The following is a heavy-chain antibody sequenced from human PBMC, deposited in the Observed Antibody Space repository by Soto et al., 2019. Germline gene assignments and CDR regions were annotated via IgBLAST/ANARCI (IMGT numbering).Heavy chain of an antibody. D-gene: IGHD2-21*02. Sequence: GGSLRLSCIASGFSFSDYSMNWVRQAPGKGLQWVPYISSSSDKTYYADSVKGRFTVSRDNAKNALFLEMNSLRDDDTATYYCARLPKGSLVTAWGQGTRVTVSS. CDR1: GFSFSDYS. CDR2: ISSSSDKT. V-gene: IGHV3-48*02. CDR3: ARLPKGSLVTA. J-gene: IGHJ4*02.